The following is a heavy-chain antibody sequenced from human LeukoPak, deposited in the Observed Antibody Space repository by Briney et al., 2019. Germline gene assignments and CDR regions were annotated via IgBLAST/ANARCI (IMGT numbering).Heavy chain of an antibody. CDR3: ARDQPLTVSTWGYFYYYMDV. J-gene: IGHJ6*03. CDR2: IKQDGVDK. V-gene: IGHV3-7*01. D-gene: IGHD4-17*01. Sequence: GGSLRLSCAASGFSFSSYWMSWVRQAPGKGLEWVANIKQDGVDKYYVDSVKARFTISRDNAKNSLYLQMNSLRAEDTAVYFCARDQPLTVSTWGYFYYYMDVWGRGTTVTVSS. CDR1: GFSFSSYW.